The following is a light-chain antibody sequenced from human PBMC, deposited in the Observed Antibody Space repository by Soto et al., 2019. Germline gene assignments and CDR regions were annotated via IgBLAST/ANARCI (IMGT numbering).Light chain of an antibody. CDR1: QSTSSY. V-gene: IGKV1-39*01. Sequence: TLTTYTLSASLGDRVTIPFRASQSTSSYLNGCQQKPVGAAKLLIYAASSLQSGVLSGFSGSGSGTDFTLTISSLQPEDFATYYCQGCYIPPIPFGHGTRL. J-gene: IGKJ5*01. CDR2: AAS. CDR3: QGCYIPPIP.